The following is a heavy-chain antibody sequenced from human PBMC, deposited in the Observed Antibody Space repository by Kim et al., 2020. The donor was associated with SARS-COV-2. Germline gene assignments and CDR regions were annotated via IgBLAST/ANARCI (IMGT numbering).Heavy chain of an antibody. V-gene: IGHV1-8*01. CDR1: GYTFTSYD. J-gene: IGHJ4*02. CDR2: MNPNSGNT. Sequence: ASVKVSCKASGYTFTSYDINWVRQATGQGLEWMGWMNPNSGNTGYAQKFQGRVTMTRNTSISTAYMELSSLRSEDTAVYYCARFSSSWYYSPPPVDYWGQGTLVTVSS. CDR3: ARFSSSWYYSPPPVDY. D-gene: IGHD6-13*01.